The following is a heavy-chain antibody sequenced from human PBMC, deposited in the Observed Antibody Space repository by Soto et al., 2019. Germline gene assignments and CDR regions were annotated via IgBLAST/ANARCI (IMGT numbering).Heavy chain of an antibody. V-gene: IGHV3-21*06. CDR1: GFTFTRYS. Sequence: PGGSLRLSCAASGFTFTRYSMNWFRQAPGKGLEWVSSISSTTNYIYYGDSMKGRFTISRDNAKNSLYLEMNSLRAEDTAVYYCARESEDLTSNFDYWGQGXLVTVSS. J-gene: IGHJ4*02. CDR3: ARESEDLTSNFDY. CDR2: ISSTTNYI.